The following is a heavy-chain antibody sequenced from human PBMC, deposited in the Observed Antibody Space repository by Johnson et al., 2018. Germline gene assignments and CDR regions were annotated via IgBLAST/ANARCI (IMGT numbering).Heavy chain of an antibody. J-gene: IGHJ3*02. CDR3: VRAIVEPAAIGAFDI. CDR2: IYYTGNT. Sequence: QVQLVESGPGLVKPSETLSLTCTVSGDSIGTYYWSWIRQPPGKGLEWIGYIYYTGNTNYNPSLKSRVTISVDTSKNQFSLKLRAVTAADTAIYYCVRAIVEPAAIGAFDIWGQGTMVTVSS. D-gene: IGHD2-2*01. V-gene: IGHV4-59*01. CDR1: GDSIGTYY.